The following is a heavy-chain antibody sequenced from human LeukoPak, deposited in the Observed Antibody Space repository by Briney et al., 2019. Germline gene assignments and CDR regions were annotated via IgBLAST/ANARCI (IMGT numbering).Heavy chain of an antibody. CDR3: ARRMVSRLLLFTFDY. V-gene: IGHV3-21*01. D-gene: IGHD3-22*01. CDR1: GFTFSSYS. Sequence: GGSLRLSCAASGFTFSSYSMNWVRQVPGKGLEWVSSISSSSSYIYYADSVKGRFTISRDNAKNSLYLQMNSLRAEDTAVYYCARRMVSRLLLFTFDYWGQGTLVTVSS. J-gene: IGHJ4*02. CDR2: ISSSSSYI.